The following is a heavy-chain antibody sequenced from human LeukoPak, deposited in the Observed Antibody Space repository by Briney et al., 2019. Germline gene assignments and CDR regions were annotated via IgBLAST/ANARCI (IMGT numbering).Heavy chain of an antibody. CDR2: ISGSGGST. D-gene: IGHD6-19*01. V-gene: IGHV3-23*01. CDR3: AKEEVGGWY. Sequence: PGGSLRLSCAASGFTFSTSWMSWVRQVPGKGLEWVSAISGSGGSTYYADSVKGRFTISRDNSKNTLYLQMNSLRAEDTAVYYCAKEEVGGWYWGQGTLVTVSS. J-gene: IGHJ4*02. CDR1: GFTFSTSW.